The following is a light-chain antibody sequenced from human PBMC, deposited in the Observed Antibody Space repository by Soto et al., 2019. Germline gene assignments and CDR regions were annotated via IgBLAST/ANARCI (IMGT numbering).Light chain of an antibody. CDR1: QSVSSY. CDR2: DAS. CDR3: QQGSNWPPWIN. V-gene: IGKV3-11*01. J-gene: IGKJ5*01. Sequence: EIVLTQSPATLSLSPGERATLSCRASQSVSSYLAWYQQKPGQAPRLLIYDASNRATGIPARFSGSGSGTDFTLTISSLEPEDFAVYYCQQGSNWPPWINFGQGTLLEIK.